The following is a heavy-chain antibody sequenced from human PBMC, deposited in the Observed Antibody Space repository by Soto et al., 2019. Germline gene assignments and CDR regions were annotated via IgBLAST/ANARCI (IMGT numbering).Heavy chain of an antibody. CDR1: GGTFGNSA. J-gene: IGHJ6*02. CDR3: ARDKHRQQLGGNYHYGIDG. D-gene: IGHD3-3*02. V-gene: IGHV1-69*12. CDR2: IIPIFPTP. Sequence: QVQLVQSGAEVKKPGSSVTVSCKASGGTFGNSAISWVRQAPGQGLEWTGGIIPIFPTPDYATKFQGRVNFTADEPTRTAYMRLTSLRSEDTAVYCCARDKHRQQLGGNYHYGIDGWGQGTKVTVPS.